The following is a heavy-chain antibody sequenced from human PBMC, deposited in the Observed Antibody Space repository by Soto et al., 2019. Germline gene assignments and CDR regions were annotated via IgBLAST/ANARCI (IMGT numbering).Heavy chain of an antibody. J-gene: IGHJ3*02. CDR2: INHSGST. V-gene: IGHV4-34*01. CDR3: ARGKRPGRFVRVVPAAIAFDI. D-gene: IGHD2-2*02. CDR1: GGSFSGYY. Sequence: PSENPSLTCAVYGGSFSGYYWSWIRQPPGKGLEWIGEINHSGSTNYNPSLKSRVTISVDTSKNQFSLKLSSVTAADTAVYYCARGKRPGRFVRVVPAAIAFDIWGQGTMVIVSS.